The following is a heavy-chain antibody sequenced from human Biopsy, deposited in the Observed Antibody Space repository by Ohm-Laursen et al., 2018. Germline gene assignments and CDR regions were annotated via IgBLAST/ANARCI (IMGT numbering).Heavy chain of an antibody. V-gene: IGHV4-39*01. Sequence: YMEWVRQPPGKGLEWIGSIYYSGSTYYNPSLKSRVTISADRSKNQFSLKLTSVTAADTAMYYCARQEFATSPLDYWGQGSLVTVSS. CDR1: Y. J-gene: IGHJ4*02. CDR2: IYYSGST. CDR3: ARQEFATSPLDY. D-gene: IGHD3-10*01.